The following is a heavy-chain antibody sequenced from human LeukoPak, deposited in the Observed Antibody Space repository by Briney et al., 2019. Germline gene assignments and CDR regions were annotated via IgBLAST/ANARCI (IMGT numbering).Heavy chain of an antibody. D-gene: IGHD3-22*01. J-gene: IGHJ4*02. CDR1: GGSISSYY. V-gene: IGHV4-59*08. CDR3: ARLGDAYYDSSGYFDY. CDR2: IYYSGST. Sequence: PSETLSLTCTVSGGSISSYYWSWIRQPPGKGLEWIGYIYYSGSTNYNPSLKSRVTISVDTSKNQFSLKLSSVTAADTAVYYCARLGDAYYDSSGYFDYWGQGTLVTVSS.